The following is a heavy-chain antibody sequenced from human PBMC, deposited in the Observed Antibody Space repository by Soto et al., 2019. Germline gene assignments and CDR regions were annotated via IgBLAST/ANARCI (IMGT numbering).Heavy chain of an antibody. V-gene: IGHV3-74*01. Sequence: GGSLRLSCAASGFTFSSYWMHWVRQAPGKGLVWVSRINSDGSTTSYADSVKGRFTMSRDNAKNTLYLQMNSLRAEDTAVYYCARERTWSCFDCWGQGTLVTVSS. CDR3: ARERTWSCFDC. D-gene: IGHD6-13*01. CDR1: GFTFSSYW. J-gene: IGHJ4*02. CDR2: INSDGSTT.